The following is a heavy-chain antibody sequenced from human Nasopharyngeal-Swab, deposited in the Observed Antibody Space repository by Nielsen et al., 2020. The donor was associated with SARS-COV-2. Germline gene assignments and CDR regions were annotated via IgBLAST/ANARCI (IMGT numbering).Heavy chain of an antibody. J-gene: IGHJ4*02. V-gene: IGHV1-18*04. D-gene: IGHD3-9*01. CDR2: ISAYNGNT. Sequence: ASVKVSCKASGYTFTSYYMHWVRQAPGQGLEWMGWISAYNGNTNYAQKLQGRVTMTTDTSTSTAYMELRSLRSDDTAVYYCARSQYYDILTGYYIPHYTDYWGQGTLVTVSS. CDR1: GYTFTSYY. CDR3: ARSQYYDILTGYYIPHYTDY.